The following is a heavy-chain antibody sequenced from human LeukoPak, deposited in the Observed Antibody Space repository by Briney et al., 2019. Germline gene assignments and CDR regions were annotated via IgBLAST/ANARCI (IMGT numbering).Heavy chain of an antibody. Sequence: GGSLRLSCAASGFTFSSYAMHWVRQAPGKGLEWVAVISYDGSNKYYADSVKGRFTISRDNSKNTLYLQMNSLRAEDTAVYYCARAPPDYGDYARFDPWGQGTLVIVSS. CDR1: GFTFSSYA. J-gene: IGHJ5*02. V-gene: IGHV3-30*04. CDR2: ISYDGSNK. D-gene: IGHD4-17*01. CDR3: ARAPPDYGDYARFDP.